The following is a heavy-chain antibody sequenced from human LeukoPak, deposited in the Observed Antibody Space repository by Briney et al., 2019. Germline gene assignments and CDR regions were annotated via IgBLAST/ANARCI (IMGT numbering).Heavy chain of an antibody. CDR3: ARVLPTMVRGNTSYYYYYYMDV. CDR2: ISSSGSTI. CDR1: GFTFSSYW. V-gene: IGHV3-48*04. Sequence: HTGGSLRLSCAASGFTFSSYWMNWVRQAPGKGLEWVSYISSSGSTIYYADSVKGRFTISRDNAKNSLHLQMNSLRAEDTAVYYCARVLPTMVRGNTSYYYYYYMDVWGKGTTVTISS. D-gene: IGHD3-10*01. J-gene: IGHJ6*03.